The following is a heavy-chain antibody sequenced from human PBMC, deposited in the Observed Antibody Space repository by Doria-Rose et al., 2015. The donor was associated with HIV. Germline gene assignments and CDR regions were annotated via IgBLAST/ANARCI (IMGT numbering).Heavy chain of an antibody. CDR1: GVSLSSPGMG. V-gene: IGHV2-26*01. CDR2: MFAYDER. J-gene: IGHJ4*02. D-gene: IGHD6-13*01. Sequence: VQLVQSGPVLVKPTETLTLTCTVSGVSLSSPGMGVSWIRQPPGKALEWLANMFAYDERSYKTSLKSRLTISRGTSKGQVVLTMTDMDPVDTATYYCARIKSSRWYHKYYFDFWGQGTLVIVSA. CDR3: ARIKSSRWYHKYYFDF.